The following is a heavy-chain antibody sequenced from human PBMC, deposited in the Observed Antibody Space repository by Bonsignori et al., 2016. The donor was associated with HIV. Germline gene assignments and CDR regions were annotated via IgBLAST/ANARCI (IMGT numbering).Heavy chain of an antibody. CDR3: ARDSNIVEVTKSDCFDI. Sequence: QLQLQESGPGLVKPSETPSLTCTVSGGSISSGTYYWGWIRQPPGKELEWIGSIYYSGSSYYNPSLQTRVTISVDKSKNQFSLKVTSVTAADTAIYYCARDSNIVEVTKSDCFDIWGQGTMVTVSS. V-gene: IGHV4-39*07. D-gene: IGHD2-15*01. CDR1: GGSISSGTYY. CDR2: IYYSGSS. J-gene: IGHJ3*02.